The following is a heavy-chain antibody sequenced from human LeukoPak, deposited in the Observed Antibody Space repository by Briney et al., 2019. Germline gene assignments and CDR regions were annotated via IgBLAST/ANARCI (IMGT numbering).Heavy chain of an antibody. CDR2: IRSKAYGGTI. Sequence: GGSLRLSCTASGGTFGDYAMSWVRQAPGKGLEWVGLIRSKAYGGTIEYVASVTGRFTISRDDSKSIAYLQMNSLKTEDTAVYYCTRLSLGGWYPSYWGQGTLVTVSS. J-gene: IGHJ4*02. V-gene: IGHV3-49*04. CDR1: GGTFGDYA. CDR3: TRLSLGGWYPSY. D-gene: IGHD6-19*01.